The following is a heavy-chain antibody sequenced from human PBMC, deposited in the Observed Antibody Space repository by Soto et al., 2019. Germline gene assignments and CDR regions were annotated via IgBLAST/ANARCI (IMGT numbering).Heavy chain of an antibody. V-gene: IGHV4-59*08. CDR1: GGSISSYY. Sequence: SETLSLTCTVSGGSISSYYWSWIRQPPGKGLAWIGNIYYSGSTNYNPPLKSRVTISVDTSKNQFPLKLSSVTAADTAVYYCARSIVVVTAIDYWGQGTLVTVSS. D-gene: IGHD2-21*02. CDR3: ARSIVVVTAIDY. CDR2: IYYSGST. J-gene: IGHJ4*02.